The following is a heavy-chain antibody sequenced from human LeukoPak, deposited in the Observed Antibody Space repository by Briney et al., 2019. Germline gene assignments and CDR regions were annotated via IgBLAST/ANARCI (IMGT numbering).Heavy chain of an antibody. CDR1: GGSFSPYY. D-gene: IGHD1-26*01. Sequence: SETLSLTCGVSGGSFSPYYWTWIRQTPGKGLEWIGEIIHTGRTNYNPSLKGRVTISVDTSKNQFSLKLSSVTAADTAVYYCARHRYWGSYYLDYWGQGTLVTVSS. J-gene: IGHJ4*02. CDR2: IIHTGRT. CDR3: ARHRYWGSYYLDY. V-gene: IGHV4-34*12.